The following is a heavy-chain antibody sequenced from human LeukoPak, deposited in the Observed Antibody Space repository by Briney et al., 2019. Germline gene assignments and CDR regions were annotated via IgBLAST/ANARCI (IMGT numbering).Heavy chain of an antibody. CDR2: IYYSGST. V-gene: IGHV4-59*01. Sequence: SETLSLTCTVSGGSISSYYWSWIRQPPGKGLEWIGYIYYSGSTNYNPSLKSRVTISVDTSKNQFSLKLSSVTAADTVVYYCARDGGLRSYAFDIWGQGTMVTVSS. D-gene: IGHD5-12*01. CDR1: GGSISSYY. J-gene: IGHJ3*02. CDR3: ARDGGLRSYAFDI.